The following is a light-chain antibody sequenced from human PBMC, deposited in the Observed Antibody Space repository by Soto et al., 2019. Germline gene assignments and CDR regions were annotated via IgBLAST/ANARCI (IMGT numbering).Light chain of an antibody. J-gene: IGKJ2*01. CDR1: HSINNY. CDR2: AAS. CDR3: QQSYSTLGT. Sequence: IQMTQSPSSLSASVGDRVITTCRSDHSINNYLNWYQQRPGKVPKLLIYAASTLQSGVPSRFSGSGSGRVFTLTINSLQPEDFATYYCQQSYSTLGTFGRGTKVDIK. V-gene: IGKV1-39*01.